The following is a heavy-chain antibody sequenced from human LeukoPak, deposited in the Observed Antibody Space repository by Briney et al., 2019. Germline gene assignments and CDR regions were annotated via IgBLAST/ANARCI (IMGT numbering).Heavy chain of an antibody. V-gene: IGHV3-11*01. D-gene: IGHD5-24*01. J-gene: IGHJ4*02. CDR2: ISSSGSTI. CDR1: GFSFSGYY. Sequence: GGSLRLSCAASGFSFSGYYMAWIRQAPGKGLEWVSYISSSGSTIYYRDSVEGRFTMSWDNAKTSLFLQMNSLRVEDTAVYYCARQHAERAHDYWGQGTLVTVSS. CDR3: ARQHAERAHDY.